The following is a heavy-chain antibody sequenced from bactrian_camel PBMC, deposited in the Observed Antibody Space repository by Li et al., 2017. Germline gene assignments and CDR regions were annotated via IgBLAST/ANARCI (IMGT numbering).Heavy chain of an antibody. Sequence: VQLVESGGGSVQAGGSLRLSCTAPGSTSRRCAMEWYRQAPGKGLEWVSTIVGGGGTTYYADSVKGRFTASRDNAKNTAYLQLNSLRTEDMAMYYCAAEFPYGGSRTSFGYWGQGTQVTVS. CDR1: GSTSRRCA. CDR3: AAEFPYGGSRTSFGY. V-gene: IGHV3S40*01. CDR2: IVGGGGTT. D-gene: IGHD6*01. J-gene: IGHJ6*01.